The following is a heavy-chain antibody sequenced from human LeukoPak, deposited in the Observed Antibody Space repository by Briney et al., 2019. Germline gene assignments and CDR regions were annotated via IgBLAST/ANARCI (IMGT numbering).Heavy chain of an antibody. Sequence: GGSLRLSCAASGFTFSSYGMHWVRQAPGKGLEWVAFIRYDGSNKYYAYSVKGRFTISRDNSKNTLYLQMNSLRAEDTAVYYCAKDSVPAAISPFVYWGEGTLVTVSS. CDR3: AKDSVPAAISPFVY. V-gene: IGHV3-30*02. D-gene: IGHD2-2*01. J-gene: IGHJ4*02. CDR2: IRYDGSNK. CDR1: GFTFSSYG.